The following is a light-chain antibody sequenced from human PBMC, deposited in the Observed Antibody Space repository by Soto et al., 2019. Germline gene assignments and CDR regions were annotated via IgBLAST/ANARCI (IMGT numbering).Light chain of an antibody. CDR1: QSVSSN. CDR3: PHGWT. Sequence: EIVMTQSPATLSVSPGERATLSCRASQSVSSNLAWYQQKPGQAPRLLIYGASTRATGIPARFSGSGSGTEFTLTISSLQSEDFAVYYCPHGWTFGQGTNVDIK. CDR2: GAS. V-gene: IGKV3-15*01. J-gene: IGKJ1*01.